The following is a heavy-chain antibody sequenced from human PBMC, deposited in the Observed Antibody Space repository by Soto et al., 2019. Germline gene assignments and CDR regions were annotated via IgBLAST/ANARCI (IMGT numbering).Heavy chain of an antibody. Sequence: QVQLQESGPGLVKPSETLSLTCTVSGGSVSSGTYSWNWIRQPPGKGLEWIGYGYYSGSTNYNPSLKSRVSISVAMSKNQFSLELSSVTAADTAVYYCARLPLGELSLYRFYFDYWGQGTLVTVSS. J-gene: IGHJ4*02. CDR1: GGSVSSGTYS. V-gene: IGHV4-61*01. D-gene: IGHD3-16*02. CDR3: ARLPLGELSLYRFYFDY. CDR2: GYYSGST.